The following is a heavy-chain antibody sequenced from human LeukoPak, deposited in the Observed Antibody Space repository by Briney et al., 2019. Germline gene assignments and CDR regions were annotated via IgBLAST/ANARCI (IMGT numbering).Heavy chain of an antibody. D-gene: IGHD5-18*01. CDR1: GFTFSSYG. J-gene: IGHJ2*01. V-gene: IGHV3-30*02. CDR3: AKVGGYIYGHSPPCWYFDL. Sequence: GGSLRLSCAASGFTFSSYGMHWVRQAPGKGLEWVAFIRYDGSNKYYADSVKGRFTISRDNSKNTLYLQMNSLRAEDTAFYYCAKVGGYIYGHSPPCWYFDLWGRGTLVTVSS. CDR2: IRYDGSNK.